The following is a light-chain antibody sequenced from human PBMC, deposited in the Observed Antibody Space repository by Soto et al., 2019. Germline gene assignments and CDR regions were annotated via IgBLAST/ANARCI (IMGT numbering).Light chain of an antibody. CDR3: QQYGNSPIT. CDR1: QSVSSSY. V-gene: IGKV3-20*01. CDR2: GTS. J-gene: IGKJ5*01. Sequence: EIVLTQSPGTLSLSPEERATLSCRASQSVSSSYLAWYQQKPGQAPRLLIYGTSSRATGIPDRFSGSGSGTDFTLTISRLEPEDFAVYYCQQYGNSPITFGQGTRLEI.